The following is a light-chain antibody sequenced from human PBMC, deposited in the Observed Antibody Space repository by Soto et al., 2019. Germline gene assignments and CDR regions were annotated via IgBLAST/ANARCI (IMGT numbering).Light chain of an antibody. CDR2: LNRDGSG. Sequence: QSVLTQSPSASASLGASVKLTCSLSSGHSSYAIAWLQQQPEKGPRYLMRLNRDGSGNNGDGIPDRFSGSSSGAERYLTISSLQFEDEADYYCQSWDTGIQVFGGGTKLTVL. CDR1: SGHSSYA. CDR3: QSWDTGIQV. J-gene: IGLJ2*01. V-gene: IGLV4-69*01.